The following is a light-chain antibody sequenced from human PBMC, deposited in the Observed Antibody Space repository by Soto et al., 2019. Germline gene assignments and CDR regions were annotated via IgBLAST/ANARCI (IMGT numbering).Light chain of an antibody. V-gene: IGKV3-11*01. CDR3: QQRYSSWT. CDR1: QSVSSY. Sequence: EIVLTQSPATLSLSPGERATLSCRASQSVSSYLAWYQQKPGQAPRLLIYDASNRATGIPARFSGSGSGTDFTLTISSLEPEDFAVYYCQQRYSSWTFGQGTKVDIK. J-gene: IGKJ1*01. CDR2: DAS.